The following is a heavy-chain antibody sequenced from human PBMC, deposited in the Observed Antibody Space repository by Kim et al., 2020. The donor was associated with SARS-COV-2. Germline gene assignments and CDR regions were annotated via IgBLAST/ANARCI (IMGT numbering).Heavy chain of an antibody. CDR3: ARARITMIVVVTHFDY. CDR2: IYYSGST. V-gene: IGHV4-30-4*01. J-gene: IGHJ4*02. Sequence: SETLSLTCTVSGGSISSGDYYWSWIRQPPGKGLEWIGYIYYSGSTYYNPSLKSRVTISVDTSKNQFSLKLSSVTAADTAVHYCARARITMIVVVTHFDYWGQGTLVTVSS. D-gene: IGHD3-22*01. CDR1: GGSISSGDYY.